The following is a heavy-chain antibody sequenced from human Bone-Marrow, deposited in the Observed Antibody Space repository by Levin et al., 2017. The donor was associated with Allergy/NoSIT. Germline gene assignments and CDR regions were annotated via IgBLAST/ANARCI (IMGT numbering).Heavy chain of an antibody. J-gene: IGHJ3*02. Sequence: SVKVSCKASGGTFSSYTISWVRQAPGQGLEWMGRIIPILGIANYAQKFQGRVTITADKSTSTAYMELSSLRSEDTAVYYCARNQGYCSSTSCHAWALDAFDIWGQGTMVTVSS. CDR2: IIPILGIA. V-gene: IGHV1-69*02. CDR1: GGTFSSYT. CDR3: ARNQGYCSSTSCHAWALDAFDI. D-gene: IGHD2-2*01.